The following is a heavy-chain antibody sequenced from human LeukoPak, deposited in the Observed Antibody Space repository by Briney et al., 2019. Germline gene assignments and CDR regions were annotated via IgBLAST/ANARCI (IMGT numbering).Heavy chain of an antibody. CDR3: ARDRVTMVRGVNYYFDY. J-gene: IGHJ4*02. CDR2: IKQDGSEK. Sequence: GGSLRLSCAASGFTFSSYWMSWVRQAPGKGLEWVANIKQDGSEKYYVDSVKGRSTISRDNAKNSLYLQMNSLRAEDTAVYYCARDRVTMVRGVNYYFDYWGQGTLVTVSS. V-gene: IGHV3-7*05. D-gene: IGHD3-10*01. CDR1: GFTFSSYW.